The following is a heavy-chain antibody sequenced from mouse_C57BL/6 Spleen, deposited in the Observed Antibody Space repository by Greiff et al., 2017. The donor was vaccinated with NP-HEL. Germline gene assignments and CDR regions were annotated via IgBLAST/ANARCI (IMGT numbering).Heavy chain of an antibody. V-gene: IGHV3-6*01. D-gene: IGHD1-1*01. CDR2: ISYDGSN. Sequence: VQLKESGPGLVKPSQSLSLTCSVTGYSITSGYYWNWIRQFPGNKLEWMGYISYDGSNNYNPSLKNRISITRATSKNQFFLKLNSVTTEDTATYYCARGHYYGSSPAWFAYWGQGTLVTVSA. CDR1: GYSITSGYY. CDR3: ARGHYYGSSPAWFAY. J-gene: IGHJ3*01.